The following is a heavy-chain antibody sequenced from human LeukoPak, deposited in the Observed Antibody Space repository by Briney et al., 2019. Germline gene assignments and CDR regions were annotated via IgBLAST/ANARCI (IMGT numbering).Heavy chain of an antibody. V-gene: IGHV3-33*01. CDR1: GFTFSSYG. CDR3: ARDLRYCSGGSCYTLYYYYYGMDV. CDR2: IWYDGSNK. D-gene: IGHD2-15*01. J-gene: IGHJ6*04. Sequence: GGSPRLSCAASGFTFSSYGMHWVRQAPGKGLEWVAVIWYDGSNKSYADSVKGRFTISRDNSKNTLYLQMNSLRAEDTAVYYCARDLRYCSGGSCYTLYYYYYGMDVWGKGTTVTVSS.